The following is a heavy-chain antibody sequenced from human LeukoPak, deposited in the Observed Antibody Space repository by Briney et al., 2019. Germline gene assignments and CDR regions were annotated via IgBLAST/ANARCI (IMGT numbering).Heavy chain of an antibody. CDR1: GFTFSSYA. CDR3: AKGTYYPNYYFDY. Sequence: GGSLRLSCAASGFTFSSYAMSWVRQAPGKGLEWVSTISGSGGSTYYADSVKGRFTISRDNSKNTLYLRMNSLRAEDTAVYYCAKGTYYPNYYFDYWGLGTLVTVSS. D-gene: IGHD2-21*01. CDR2: ISGSGGST. J-gene: IGHJ4*02. V-gene: IGHV3-23*01.